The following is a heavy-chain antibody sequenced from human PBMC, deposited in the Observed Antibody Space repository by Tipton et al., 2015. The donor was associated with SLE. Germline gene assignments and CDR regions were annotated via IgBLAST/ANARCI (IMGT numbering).Heavy chain of an antibody. Sequence: TLSLTCTVSGGSISRYYWCWIRQPPGEGLEWIGYVYYSGSTKYNPSLKSRVTISVDTSQNQFSLKLTSVTAADTAVYYCARSGGPYGADAFDIWGQGTMVTVSS. D-gene: IGHD3-16*01. CDR3: ARSGGPYGADAFDI. CDR1: GGSISRYY. CDR2: VYYSGST. V-gene: IGHV4-59*08. J-gene: IGHJ3*02.